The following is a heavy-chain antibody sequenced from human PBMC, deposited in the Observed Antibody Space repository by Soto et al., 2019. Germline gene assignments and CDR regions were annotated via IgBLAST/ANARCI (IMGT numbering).Heavy chain of an antibody. CDR3: AGDGYRSGWNRRSWFDY. V-gene: IGHV1-18*01. CDR1: GYTFTSYG. Sequence: GASVKVSCKASGYTFTSYGISWVRQAPGQGLEWMGWISAYNGNTNYAQKLQGRVTMTTDTSTSTAYMELRSLRSDDTAVYYSAGDGYRSGWNRRSWFDYWGQGTLVTVSS. CDR2: ISAYNGNT. D-gene: IGHD6-19*01. J-gene: IGHJ4*02.